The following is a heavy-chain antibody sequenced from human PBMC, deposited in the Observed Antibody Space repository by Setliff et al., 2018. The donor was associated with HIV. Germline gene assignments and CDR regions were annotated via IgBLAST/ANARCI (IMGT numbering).Heavy chain of an antibody. Sequence: PSETLSLTCAVSGGSISSSNWWSWVRQPPGKGLEWIGKIYHSGSTNYNPSLKSRVTISVDTSKNQFSLKLTSVTIADTAVYYCARATATWLVDNWGQGTLVTVSS. CDR2: IYHSGST. CDR3: ARATATWLVDN. D-gene: IGHD2-15*01. V-gene: IGHV4-4*02. CDR1: GGSISSSNW. J-gene: IGHJ4*02.